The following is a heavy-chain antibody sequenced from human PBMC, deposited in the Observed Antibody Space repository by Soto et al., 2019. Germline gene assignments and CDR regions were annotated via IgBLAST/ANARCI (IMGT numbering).Heavy chain of an antibody. V-gene: IGHV3-30*03. J-gene: IGHJ5*02. CDR3: ARHPERIAQIGWFDP. CDR1: GFTFSSYG. D-gene: IGHD6-13*01. CDR2: ISYDGSNK. Sequence: GGSLRLSCAASGFTFSSYGMHWVRQAPGKGLEWVAVISYDGSNKNYADSVKGRFTISRDNSKNTQYLQMNSLRAEDTAVYYCARHPERIAQIGWFDPWGQGTLVTVSS.